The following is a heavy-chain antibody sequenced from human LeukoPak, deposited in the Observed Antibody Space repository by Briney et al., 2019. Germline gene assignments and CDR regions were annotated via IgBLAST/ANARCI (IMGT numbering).Heavy chain of an antibody. Sequence: PGGSLRLSCAASGFTLSSYEMNWVRQAPGKGLEWVSYISSSGSTIYYADSVKGRFTISRDNAKNSLYLQMNSLRAEDTAVYYCARSRNYDFWSGYYYYYYGMDVWGQGTTVTVSS. CDR2: ISSSGSTI. CDR3: ARSRNYDFWSGYYYYYYGMDV. D-gene: IGHD3-3*01. J-gene: IGHJ6*02. CDR1: GFTLSSYE. V-gene: IGHV3-48*03.